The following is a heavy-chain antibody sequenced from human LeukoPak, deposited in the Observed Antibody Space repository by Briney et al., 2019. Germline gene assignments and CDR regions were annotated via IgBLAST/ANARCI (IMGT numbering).Heavy chain of an antibody. D-gene: IGHD5-18*01. J-gene: IGHJ4*02. Sequence: SQTLSLTCTVSGGSISSGGYYWSWIRQHPGKGLEWIGYIYYSGSTYYNPSLKSRVTISVDTSKNQFSLNLSSVTAADTAVYYCARDRGGGYGYGRGGYYFDYWGQGTLVTVSS. CDR2: IYYSGST. V-gene: IGHV4-31*03. CDR3: ARDRGGGYGYGRGGYYFDY. CDR1: GGSISSGGYY.